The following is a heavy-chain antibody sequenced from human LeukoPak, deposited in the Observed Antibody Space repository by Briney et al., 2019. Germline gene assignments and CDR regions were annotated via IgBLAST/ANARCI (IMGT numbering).Heavy chain of an antibody. V-gene: IGHV5-51*01. D-gene: IGHD3-22*01. CDR1: GYSFTSYW. Sequence: KCGESLQISCKGSGYSFTSYWIGWVRQMPGKGLEWMGIIYPGDSDTRYSPSFQGQVTISADKSISTAYLQWSSLKASDTAMYYCARHHLPYYYDSSGFDPWGQGTLVTVSS. J-gene: IGHJ5*02. CDR2: IYPGDSDT. CDR3: ARHHLPYYYDSSGFDP.